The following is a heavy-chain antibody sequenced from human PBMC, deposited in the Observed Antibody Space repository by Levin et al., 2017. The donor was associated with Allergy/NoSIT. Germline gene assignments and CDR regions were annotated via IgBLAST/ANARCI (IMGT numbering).Heavy chain of an antibody. CDR2: TSGSGGST. CDR3: AKDQSSSWYSYFDY. CDR1: GFTFSSHA. J-gene: IGHJ4*02. V-gene: IGHV3-23*01. D-gene: IGHD6-13*01. Sequence: GGSLRLSCAASGFTFSSHAMSLVRQAPGKGLEWVSGTSGSGGSTYYADSLKGRFTISRDNSKNTLYLQMNSLRAEDTAVYYCAKDQSSSWYSYFDYWGQGTLVTVSS.